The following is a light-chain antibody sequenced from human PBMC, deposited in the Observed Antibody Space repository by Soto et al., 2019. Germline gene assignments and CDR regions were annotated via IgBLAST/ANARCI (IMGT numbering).Light chain of an antibody. Sequence: DIQMTQSPSTLSASVGDRVTITCRASQSISTWLAWYQQKPGKAPKLLIYDASTLESGVPSRFSGSRSGTDFTLTISSLQPDDFATYYCQQYNSYSYTFGQGTKLEI. V-gene: IGKV1-5*01. CDR3: QQYNSYSYT. CDR1: QSISTW. CDR2: DAS. J-gene: IGKJ2*01.